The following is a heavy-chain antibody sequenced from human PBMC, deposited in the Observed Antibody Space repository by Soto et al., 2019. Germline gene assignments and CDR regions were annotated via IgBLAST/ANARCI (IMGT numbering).Heavy chain of an antibody. J-gene: IGHJ4*02. V-gene: IGHV1-69*12. CDR2: IIPIFGAA. CDR3: ARSDYRGADCYAFLDY. Sequence: QVQLVQSGAEVKEPGSSVRVSCKASGGSIRNYAISWVRQAPGLGLEWIGGIIPIFGAANYAQKFQGRLTIIADESTSTAYMELSSLRSEDTAVYYCARSDYRGADCYAFLDYWGQGTLVTVSS. D-gene: IGHD2-21*02. CDR1: GGSIRNYA.